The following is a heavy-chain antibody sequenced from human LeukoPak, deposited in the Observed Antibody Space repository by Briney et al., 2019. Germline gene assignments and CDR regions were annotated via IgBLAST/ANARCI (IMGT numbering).Heavy chain of an antibody. V-gene: IGHV3-23*01. CDR2: ICGRGGST. CDR1: GFTFSNHA. CDR3: AKAAGVYSGYDWEDY. Sequence: GGSLRLSCAASGFTFSNHAMSWVRQAQGKGQEWVSAICGRGGSTYNARPVRVGFTISKNNSTNTLYLQMNRLRAEDTAEYYFAKAAGVYSGYDWEDYWGQGTLVTVSS. J-gene: IGHJ4*02. D-gene: IGHD5-12*01.